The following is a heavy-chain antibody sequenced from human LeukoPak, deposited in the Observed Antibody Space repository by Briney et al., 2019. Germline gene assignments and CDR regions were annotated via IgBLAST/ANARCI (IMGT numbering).Heavy chain of an antibody. V-gene: IGHV1-18*01. CDR2: ISAYNGNT. CDR1: GYTFTSYG. CDR3: ARDKMLGITMIAVAFDI. D-gene: IGHD3-22*01. J-gene: IGHJ3*02. Sequence: ASVKVSCKASGYTFTSYGISWVRQAPGQGLEWMGWISAYNGNTNYAQKLQGRVTMTTDTSTSTAYMELRSLRSDDTAVYYCARDKMLGITMIAVAFDIWGQGTMVTVSS.